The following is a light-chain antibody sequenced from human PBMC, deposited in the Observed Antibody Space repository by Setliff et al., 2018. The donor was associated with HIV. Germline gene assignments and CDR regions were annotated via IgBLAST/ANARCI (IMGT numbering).Light chain of an antibody. J-gene: IGLJ2*01. CDR3: CSYAGESTFV. Sequence: QSVLAQPASVYGSPGQSITISCTGTSSDVGNYNLVSWYQHYPGKAPKLIIYEVDKRPSGVSSRFSGSKSGNAASLTISGLQAEDEADYHCCSYAGESTFVFGGGTKVTVL. CDR1: SSDVGNYNL. CDR2: EVD. V-gene: IGLV2-23*02.